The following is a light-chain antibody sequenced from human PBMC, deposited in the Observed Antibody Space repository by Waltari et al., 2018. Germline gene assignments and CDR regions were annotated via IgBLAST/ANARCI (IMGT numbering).Light chain of an antibody. Sequence: DIQMTQSPSDLSASVGDRVTITCRASQGVSSWLAWYQQKPGKAPKLLIYRASNLETGVPSRFSGSGSGTEFTLTIRSLQPDDFATYYCQQYNGYPYTFGLGTKLEIK. CDR1: QGVSSW. CDR2: RAS. CDR3: QQYNGYPYT. V-gene: IGKV1-5*03. J-gene: IGKJ2*01.